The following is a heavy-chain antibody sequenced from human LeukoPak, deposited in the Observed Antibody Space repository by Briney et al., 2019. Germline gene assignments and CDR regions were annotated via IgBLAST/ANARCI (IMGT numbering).Heavy chain of an antibody. CDR3: ARHPPTNNWFDP. V-gene: IGHV4-39*01. CDR2: IYFGST. J-gene: IGHJ5*02. Sequence: SETLSLTCTVSGGSISSRAYSWGWLRQPPGKGLEYIGSIYFGSTFYNPSLKSRVTISVDTSKDQFSLNLTSVTAADTALYYCARHPPTNNWFDPWGQGILVTVSS. CDR1: GGSISSRAYS.